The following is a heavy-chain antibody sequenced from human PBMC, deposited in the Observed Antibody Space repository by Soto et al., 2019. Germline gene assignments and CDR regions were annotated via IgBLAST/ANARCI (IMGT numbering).Heavy chain of an antibody. V-gene: IGHV4-38-2*02. CDR1: GYSISSGSY. J-gene: IGHJ4*01. CDR3: ARVHVMVVAGSTFDY. CDR2: IYHGGTT. D-gene: IGHD6-19*01. Sequence: SETLSLTCTVSGYSISSGSYWGLMRQPPGKGPEWIASIYHGGTTFYNPSLKSRITISVDTSNNQFSLKLTSVTAADTAVYYCARVHVMVVAGSTFDYWGHGTLVTVSS.